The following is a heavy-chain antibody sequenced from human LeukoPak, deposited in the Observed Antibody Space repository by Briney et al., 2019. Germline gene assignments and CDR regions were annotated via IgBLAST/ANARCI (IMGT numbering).Heavy chain of an antibody. D-gene: IGHD5-12*01. CDR1: GGTFSSYA. J-gene: IGHJ1*01. CDR2: IIPILGIA. V-gene: IGHV1-69*04. CDR3: AVPAGVVASSEYFQH. Sequence: GAAVKVSCKASGGTFSSYAISWVRQAPGQGLEWMGRIIPILGIANYAQKFQGRVTITADKSTSTAYMELSTLRSEDTGVYYCAVPAGVVASSEYFQHWGQGTMLTVCS.